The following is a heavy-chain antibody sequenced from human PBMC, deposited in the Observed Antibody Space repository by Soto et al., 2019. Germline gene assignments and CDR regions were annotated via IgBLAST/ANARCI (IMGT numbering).Heavy chain of an antibody. V-gene: IGHV3-23*01. CDR1: GFTFSSYA. CDR3: AKDHQKRRWLQFYYFDY. Sequence: PGGSLRLSCAASGFTFSSYAMSWVRQAPGKGLEWVSAISGSGGSTYYADSVKGRFTISRDNSKNTLYLQMNSLRAEDTAVYYCAKDHQKRRWLQFYYFDYWGQGTLVTVSS. D-gene: IGHD5-12*01. J-gene: IGHJ4*02. CDR2: ISGSGGST.